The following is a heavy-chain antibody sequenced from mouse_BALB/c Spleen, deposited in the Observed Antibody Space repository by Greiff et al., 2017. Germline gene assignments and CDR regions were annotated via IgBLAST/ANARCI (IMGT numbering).Heavy chain of an antibody. CDR1: GFSLTDYG. V-gene: IGHV2-6-5*01. CDR3: AKHEDYGNYVDYAMDY. Sequence: VKLMESGPGLVAPSQSLSITCTVSGFSLTDYGVSWIRQPPGKGLEWLGVIWGGGSTYYNSALKSRLSISKDNSKSQVFLKMNSLQTDDTAMYYCAKHEDYGNYVDYAMDYWGQGTSVTVSS. J-gene: IGHJ4*01. D-gene: IGHD2-1*01. CDR2: IWGGGST.